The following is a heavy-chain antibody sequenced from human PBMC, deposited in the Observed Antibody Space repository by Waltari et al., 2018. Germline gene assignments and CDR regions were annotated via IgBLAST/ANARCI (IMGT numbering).Heavy chain of an antibody. D-gene: IGHD3-10*01. CDR3: AKDSMVQGVITNYFDY. V-gene: IGHV3-30*18. J-gene: IGHJ4*02. CDR2: ISYDGSNK. Sequence: QVQLVESGGGVVQPGRSLRLSCAASGFTFSSYCMHWFRQAPGKGLEWVAVISYDGSNKYYADSVKGRFTISRDNSKNTLYLQMNSLRAEDTAVYYCAKDSMVQGVITNYFDYWGQGTLVTVSS. CDR1: GFTFSSYC.